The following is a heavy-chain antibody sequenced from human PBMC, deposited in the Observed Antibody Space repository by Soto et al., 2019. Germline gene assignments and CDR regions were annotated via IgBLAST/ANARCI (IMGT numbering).Heavy chain of an antibody. V-gene: IGHV3-33*01. D-gene: IGHD4-17*01. J-gene: IGHJ6*03. CDR3: ARESGGDYHNYYRYV. CDR1: GFTFSNYA. CDR2: IWYDGSDK. Sequence: QMQLVESGGGVVQPGTSLRLSCAASGFTFSNYAMHWVRQAPGKGLEWVTIIWYDGSDKNYGDSVKCRFTISRDNSKNTMYLQMNSLRVEDTAVYYCARESGGDYHNYYRYVWGKGTTVTVSS.